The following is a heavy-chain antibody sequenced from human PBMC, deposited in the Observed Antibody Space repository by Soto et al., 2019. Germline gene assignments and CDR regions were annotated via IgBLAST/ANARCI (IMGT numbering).Heavy chain of an antibody. J-gene: IGHJ6*03. CDR1: GFTFSNAW. CDR3: TLVRCSGGSCYSEYYYYYYMDV. V-gene: IGHV3-15*01. CDR2: IKSKTDGGTT. Sequence: GGSLRLSCAASGFTFSNAWMSWVRQAPGKGLEWVGRIKSKTDGGTTDYAAPVKGRFTISRDDSKNTLYLQMNSLKTEDTAVYYCTLVRCSGGSCYSEYYYYYYMDVWGKGTTVTVSS. D-gene: IGHD2-15*01.